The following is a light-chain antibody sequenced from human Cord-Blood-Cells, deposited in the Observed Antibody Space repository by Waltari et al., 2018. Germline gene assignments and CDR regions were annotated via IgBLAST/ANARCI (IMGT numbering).Light chain of an antibody. V-gene: IGKV3-11*01. CDR3: QQRSNIFT. CDR1: QSVSSY. CDR2: DAS. J-gene: IGKJ3*01. Sequence: EIVLTQSPATLSLSPGERATLSCGASQSVSSYLAWYQQKPGQAPRLLIYDASNRATSIPTRFSSSGSGTVFTLTISSLAPEDVAVYYCQQRSNIFTFGPGTKVDIK.